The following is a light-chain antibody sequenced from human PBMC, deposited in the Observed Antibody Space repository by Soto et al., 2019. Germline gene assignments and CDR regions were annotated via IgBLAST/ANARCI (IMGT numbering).Light chain of an antibody. Sequence: DIVMTQTPLFSPVTLGQPASISCRSTDSLVHSDGNTYLSWLHQRPGQPPRLLIYRISNRLSGVPDRFSGSGAGTHFTLKISRVEAEDVGVYYCMHTTQSVYTFGQGTKVDIK. CDR2: RIS. CDR3: MHTTQSVYT. V-gene: IGKV2-24*01. CDR1: DSLVHSDGNTY. J-gene: IGKJ2*01.